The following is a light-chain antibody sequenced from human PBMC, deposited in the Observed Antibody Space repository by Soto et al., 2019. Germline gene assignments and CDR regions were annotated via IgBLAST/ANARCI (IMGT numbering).Light chain of an antibody. CDR3: EQYYNFPRT. CDR2: WAS. J-gene: IGKJ1*01. V-gene: IGKV4-1*01. Sequence: DIVMTQSPDSLTVSLGERATINCTSSQTIFYSSNNRNYLAWYQQRPGQPPKLLIYWASTRESSVPDRFSGSGSATDFTLTISSLQTEDVEPYDCEQYYNFPRTFGQGTKVEIK. CDR1: QTIFYSSNNRNY.